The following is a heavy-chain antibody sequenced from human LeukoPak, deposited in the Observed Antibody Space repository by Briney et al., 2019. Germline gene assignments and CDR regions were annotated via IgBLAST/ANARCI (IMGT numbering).Heavy chain of an antibody. Sequence: SETLSLTCTVSGGSISSGGYYWSWIRQHPGKGLEWIGYIYYSGSTYCNPSLKSRVTISVDTSKNQFSLKLSSVTAADTAVYYCARGIVVVIGYFDYWGQGTLVTVSS. CDR3: ARGIVVVIGYFDY. V-gene: IGHV4-31*03. CDR2: IYYSGST. CDR1: GGSISSGGYY. D-gene: IGHD3-22*01. J-gene: IGHJ4*02.